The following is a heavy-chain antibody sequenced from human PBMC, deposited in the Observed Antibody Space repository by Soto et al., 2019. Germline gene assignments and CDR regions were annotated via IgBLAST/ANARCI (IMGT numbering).Heavy chain of an antibody. Sequence: ASVKVSFKASGYTFTSYGISWVRQAPGQGLEWMGWISAYNGNTNYAQKLQGRVTMTTDTSTSTAYMELRSLRSDDTAVYYCARDRHYDILTGSPPFDYWGQGTLVTVSS. CDR3: ARDRHYDILTGSPPFDY. CDR2: ISAYNGNT. V-gene: IGHV1-18*01. D-gene: IGHD3-9*01. J-gene: IGHJ4*02. CDR1: GYTFTSYG.